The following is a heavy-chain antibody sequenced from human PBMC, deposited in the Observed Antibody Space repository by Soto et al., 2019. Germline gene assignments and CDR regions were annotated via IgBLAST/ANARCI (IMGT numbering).Heavy chain of an antibody. V-gene: IGHV4-59*01. D-gene: IGHD6-13*01. CDR2: IYYSGRT. CDR1: GGSISSYY. CDR3: ARESSSWYYYGMDV. J-gene: IGHJ6*02. Sequence: QVQLQESGPGLVKPSETLSLTCTVSGGSISSYYWSWIRQPPGKGLEWIGYIYYSGRTNYNPSLKSRVTISVDTSKSQFSLKLSAVTAADTAVYYCARESSSWYYYGMDVWGQGTTVTVSS.